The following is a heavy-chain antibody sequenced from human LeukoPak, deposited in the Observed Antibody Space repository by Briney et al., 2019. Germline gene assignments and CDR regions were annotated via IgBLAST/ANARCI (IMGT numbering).Heavy chain of an antibody. J-gene: IGHJ5*02. CDR3: ARTTEDCSSTSCYQYWFDP. V-gene: IGHV4-61*08. D-gene: IGHD2-2*01. CDR1: GNSISSGDNY. CDR2: IYYSGST. Sequence: SSETLSLTCTVSGNSISSGDNYWSWIRQPPGKGLEWIGYIYYSGSTSYNPSLKSRVTMSVDTSKKQISLKVRSVTAADTAVYYCARTTEDCSSTSCYQYWFDPWGQRTLVTVSS.